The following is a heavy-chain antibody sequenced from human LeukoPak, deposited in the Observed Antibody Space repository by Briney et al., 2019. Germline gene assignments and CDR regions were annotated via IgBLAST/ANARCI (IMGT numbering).Heavy chain of an antibody. D-gene: IGHD3-9*01. V-gene: IGHV3-23*01. CDR1: GFTFGSYA. Sequence: GGSLRLSCAASGFTFGSYAVSWVRQAPGRGLECVSTISDTGGRTYYADSVKGRFTISRDNSKNTLYLQMNSLRAEDTAIYYCAKGTMYYDILDYWGQGTLVTVSS. J-gene: IGHJ4*02. CDR2: ISDTGGRT. CDR3: AKGTMYYDILDY.